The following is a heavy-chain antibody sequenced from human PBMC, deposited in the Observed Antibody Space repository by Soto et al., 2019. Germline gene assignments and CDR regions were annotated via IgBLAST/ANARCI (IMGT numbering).Heavy chain of an antibody. D-gene: IGHD5-18*01. J-gene: IGHJ6*02. CDR1: GFTFSSYA. Sequence: TGGSLRLSCAASGFTFSSYAMHWVRQAPGKGLEWVAVISYDGSNKYYADSVKGRFTISRDNSKNTLYLQMNSLRAEDTAVYYCARVEGGYSYGYYYYGMDVWGQGTTVTVSS. V-gene: IGHV3-30-3*01. CDR3: ARVEGGYSYGYYYYGMDV. CDR2: ISYDGSNK.